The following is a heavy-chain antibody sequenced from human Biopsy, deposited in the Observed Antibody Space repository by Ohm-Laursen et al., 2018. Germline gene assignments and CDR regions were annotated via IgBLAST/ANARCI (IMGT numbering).Heavy chain of an antibody. CDR1: GDSISSYY. D-gene: IGHD3-22*01. CDR3: ARDRGYYSDRTVPGYFDL. Sequence: GTLSLTCTVSGDSISSYYWSWIRQPPGKGLEWIGYVYYTGSTDYNPSPQSRVTISVDTSKNHFSLRLRSVTPADTAIYYCARDRGYYSDRTVPGYFDLWGRGTLVTVSS. J-gene: IGHJ2*01. CDR2: VYYTGST. V-gene: IGHV4-59*01.